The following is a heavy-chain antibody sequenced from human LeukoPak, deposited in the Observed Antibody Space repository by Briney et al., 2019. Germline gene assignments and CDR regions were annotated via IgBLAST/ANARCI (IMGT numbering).Heavy chain of an antibody. J-gene: IGHJ4*02. D-gene: IGHD4-17*01. Sequence: LSLTCTVSGGSISSGGYYWSWIRQHPGKGLEWIGYIYYSGSTYYNPSLKSRVTISVDTSKNQFSLKLSSVTAADTAVYYCARVGDHGSFDYWGQGTLVTVSS. CDR1: GGSISSGGYY. V-gene: IGHV4-31*03. CDR3: ARVGDHGSFDY. CDR2: IYYSGST.